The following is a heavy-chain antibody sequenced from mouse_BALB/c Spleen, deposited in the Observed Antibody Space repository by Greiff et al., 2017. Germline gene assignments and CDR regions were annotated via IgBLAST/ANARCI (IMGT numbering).Heavy chain of an antibody. CDR3: ARVDTTVVGDY. V-gene: IGHV5-6-5*01. D-gene: IGHD1-1*01. Sequence: EVQVVESGGGLVKPGGSLKLSCAASGFTFSSYAMSWVRQTPEKRLEWVASISSGGSTYYPDSVKGRFTISRDNARNILYLQMSSLRSEDTAMYYCARVDTTVVGDYWGQGTTLTVSS. J-gene: IGHJ2*01. CDR2: ISSGGST. CDR1: GFTFSSYA.